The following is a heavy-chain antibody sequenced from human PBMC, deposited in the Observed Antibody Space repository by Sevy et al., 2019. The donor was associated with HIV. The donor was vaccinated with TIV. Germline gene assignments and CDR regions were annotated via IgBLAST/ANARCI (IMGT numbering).Heavy chain of an antibody. CDR2: IIPIFGTA. D-gene: IGHD6-13*01. CDR1: GGTFSSYA. Sequence: PSVKVSCKASGGTFSSYAISWVRQAPGQGLEWMGGIIPIFGTANYAQKFQGRVTITADKSTSTAYMELSSLRSEDTAVYYCAREAIAAAGTSGFDYWGQGTLVTVSS. J-gene: IGHJ4*02. CDR3: AREAIAAAGTSGFDY. V-gene: IGHV1-69*06.